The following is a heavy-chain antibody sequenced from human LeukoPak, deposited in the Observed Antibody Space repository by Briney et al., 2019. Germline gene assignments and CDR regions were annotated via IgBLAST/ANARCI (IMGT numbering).Heavy chain of an antibody. CDR1: GYTFTGYY. D-gene: IGHD3-22*01. Sequence: GASVKVSCKASGYTFTGYYMHWVRQATGQGLEWMGWMNPNSGNTGYAQKFQGRVTMTRNTPISTAYMELSSLRSEDTAVYYCAREWGSYYDSSGYDYWGQGTLVTVSS. CDR2: MNPNSGNT. CDR3: AREWGSYYDSSGYDY. J-gene: IGHJ4*02. V-gene: IGHV1-8*02.